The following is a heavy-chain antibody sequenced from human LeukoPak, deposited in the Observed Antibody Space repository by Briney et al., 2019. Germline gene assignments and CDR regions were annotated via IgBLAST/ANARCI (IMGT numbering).Heavy chain of an antibody. V-gene: IGHV4-30-4*08. CDR3: ARGLGYCTNGVCYTFDY. CDR2: IYYSGST. CDR1: GGSISSGDYY. D-gene: IGHD2-8*01. Sequence: SETLSLTCTVSGGSISSGDYYWSWIRQPPGKGLEWIGYIYYSGSTHYNPSLKSRVTMSVDTSKNQFSLKLSSVTAADTAVYYCARGLGYCTNGVCYTFDYWGQGTLVTVFS. J-gene: IGHJ4*02.